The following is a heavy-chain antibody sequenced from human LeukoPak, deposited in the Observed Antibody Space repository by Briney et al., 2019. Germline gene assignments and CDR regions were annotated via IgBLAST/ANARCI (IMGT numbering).Heavy chain of an antibody. CDR3: AKDSQQQPTPYYMDV. D-gene: IGHD6-13*01. CDR2: INSDGSST. Sequence: GSLRLSCAASGFTFSSYWMHWVRQAPGKGLVWVSRINSDGSSTSYADSVKGRFTISRDNSKNTLYLQMNSLRAEDTAVYYCAKDSQQQPTPYYMDVWGKGTTVTIS. V-gene: IGHV3-74*01. J-gene: IGHJ6*03. CDR1: GFTFSSYW.